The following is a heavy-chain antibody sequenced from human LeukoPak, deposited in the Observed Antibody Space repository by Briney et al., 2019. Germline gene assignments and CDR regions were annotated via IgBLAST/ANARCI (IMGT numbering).Heavy chain of an antibody. CDR1: GGSISSYY. V-gene: IGHV4-59*01. J-gene: IGHJ4*02. CDR3: ARVEYSSSFDY. D-gene: IGHD6-6*01. CDR2: IYYSGST. Sequence: PSETLSLTCTVSGGSISSYYWSWIRQPPGKGLEWLGYIYYSGSTNYNPSLKSRVTISVDTSKNQFSLKLSSVTAADTAVYYCARVEYSSSFDYWGQGTLVAVSS.